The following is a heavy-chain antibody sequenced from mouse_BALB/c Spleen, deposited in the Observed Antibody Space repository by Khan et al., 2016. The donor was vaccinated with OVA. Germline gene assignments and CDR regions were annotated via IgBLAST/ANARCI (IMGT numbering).Heavy chain of an antibody. D-gene: IGHD2-4*01. V-gene: IGHV2-2*02. CDR3: ARNYDYDEGLAY. CDR2: IWSGGST. Sequence: QMQLEESGPGLVQPSQSLSITCTVSGFSLTSYGVHWVRQSPGKGLEWLGVIWSGGSTDCNAAFISRLSISKDNSKSQVFFKMNSLQANDTAIYYCARNYDYDEGLAYGGQGTLVTVSA. CDR1: GFSLTSYG. J-gene: IGHJ3*01.